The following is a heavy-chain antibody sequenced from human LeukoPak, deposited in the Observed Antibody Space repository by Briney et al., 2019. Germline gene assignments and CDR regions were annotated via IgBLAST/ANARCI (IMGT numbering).Heavy chain of an antibody. J-gene: IGHJ6*03. CDR3: TTEAYDYGDYDYYYYMDV. CDR1: GFTFSNAW. V-gene: IGHV3-15*01. CDR2: IKSKTDGGTT. D-gene: IGHD4-17*01. Sequence: SLRLSCAASGFTFSNAWMSWVRQAPGKGLEWVGRIKSKTDGGTTDYAAAVKGRFTISRDDAKNTLYLQMNSLKTEDTAVYYCTTEAYDYGDYDYYYYMDVWGKGTTVTVSS.